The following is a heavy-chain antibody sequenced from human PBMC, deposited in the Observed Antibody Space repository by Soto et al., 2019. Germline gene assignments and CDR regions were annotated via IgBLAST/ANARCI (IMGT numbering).Heavy chain of an antibody. CDR1: GFTFSSYA. D-gene: IGHD3-10*01. V-gene: IGHV3-23*01. CDR2: ISGSGGST. Sequence: GGSLRLSCAASGFTFSSYAMSWVRQAPGKGLEWVSAISGSGGSTYYADSVKGRFTISRDNSKNTLYLQMNSLRAEDTAVYYCAKGGSNRPPYYSYYYYMDVWGKGTTVTVSS. J-gene: IGHJ6*03. CDR3: AKGGSNRPPYYSYYYYMDV.